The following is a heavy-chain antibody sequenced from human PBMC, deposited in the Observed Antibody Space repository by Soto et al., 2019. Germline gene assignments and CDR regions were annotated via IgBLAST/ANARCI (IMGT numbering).Heavy chain of an antibody. D-gene: IGHD4-17*01. CDR3: ASMSSYGDYENWFDP. Sequence: QVQLVQSGAEVKKPGASVKVSCKASGYTFTSFGISWVRQAPGQGLEWMGWISAYNGNTNYAQKFQGRVIMTTDTSTSTDYMELMSLRSDDTAVYYCASMSSYGDYENWFDPWGQGTLVTVSS. J-gene: IGHJ5*02. V-gene: IGHV1-18*01. CDR2: ISAYNGNT. CDR1: GYTFTSFG.